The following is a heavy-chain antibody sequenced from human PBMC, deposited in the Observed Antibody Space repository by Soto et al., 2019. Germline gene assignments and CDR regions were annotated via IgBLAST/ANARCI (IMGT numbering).Heavy chain of an antibody. CDR2: IYYSGST. J-gene: IGHJ4*02. CDR1: GGYISSGGYC. Sequence: TSVTMSLTWTVAGGYISSGGYCWSWIRKPPGKGLEWIGYIYYSGSTYYNPSLKSRVTLSVDTSKNQFSLKLSSVTAADTAVYYCARHPLIPAHNTDYWGQGTQVTAPQ. V-gene: IGHV4-39*01. D-gene: IGHD3-16*01. CDR3: ARHPLIPAHNTDY.